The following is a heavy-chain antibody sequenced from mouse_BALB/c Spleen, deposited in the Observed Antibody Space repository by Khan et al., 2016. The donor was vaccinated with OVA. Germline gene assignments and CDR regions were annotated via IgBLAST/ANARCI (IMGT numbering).Heavy chain of an antibody. Sequence: QVQLQQSGAELVRPGASVKMSCKASGYTFTTYTMHWVKQRPGQGLEWIGYINPSNGYTNYNQKFKDKSTLTADKSSSTAYMQLSSLTSDYSAVYYCAREGAYYRSDGWFSCWGQGTLVTVSA. D-gene: IGHD2-14*01. CDR3: AREGAYYRSDGWFSC. J-gene: IGHJ3*01. V-gene: IGHV1-4*01. CDR1: GYTFTTYT. CDR2: INPSNGYT.